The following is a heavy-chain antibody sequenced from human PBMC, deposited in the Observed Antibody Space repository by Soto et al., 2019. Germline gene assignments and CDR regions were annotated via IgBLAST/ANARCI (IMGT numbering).Heavy chain of an antibody. J-gene: IGHJ6*02. CDR2: IYPGDSDT. Sequence: GESLKISCKGSGYSFTSYWIGWVRQMPGKGLEWMGIIYPGDSDTRYSSSFQGQVTISADKSISTAYLQWSSLKASDTAMYYCARSRGGGSYYYYGMDVWGQGTTVTVSS. CDR1: GYSFTSYW. CDR3: ARSRGGGSYYYYGMDV. V-gene: IGHV5-51*01. D-gene: IGHD3-16*01.